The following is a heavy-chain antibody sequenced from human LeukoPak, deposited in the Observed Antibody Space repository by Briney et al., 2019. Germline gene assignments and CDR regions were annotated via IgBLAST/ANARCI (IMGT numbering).Heavy chain of an antibody. V-gene: IGHV3-23*01. D-gene: IGHD6-13*01. CDR3: AKAPRSRWGYYFDY. J-gene: IGHJ4*02. Sequence: AGGSLRLSCAASGFTFSSYAMSWVRQAPGKGLEWVSAISGSGGSTYYADSVKGRFTISRDNSKNTLYLQMNSLRAEDTAVYYCAKAPRSRWGYYFDYWGQGTLATVSS. CDR2: ISGSGGST. CDR1: GFTFSSYA.